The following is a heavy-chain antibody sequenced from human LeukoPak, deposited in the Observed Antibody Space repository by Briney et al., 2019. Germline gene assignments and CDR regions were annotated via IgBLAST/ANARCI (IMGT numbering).Heavy chain of an antibody. CDR2: ISSSGSTI. Sequence: GGSLRLSCAASGFTFSDYYMSWIRQAPGKGLEWVSYISSSGSTIYYADSVKGRFTISRDNAKNSLYLQMNSLRAEDTAVYSCARDFRYCGGDCYAYSFDYWGQGTLVTVSS. CDR1: GFTFSDYY. J-gene: IGHJ4*02. V-gene: IGHV3-11*04. D-gene: IGHD2-21*02. CDR3: ARDFRYCGGDCYAYSFDY.